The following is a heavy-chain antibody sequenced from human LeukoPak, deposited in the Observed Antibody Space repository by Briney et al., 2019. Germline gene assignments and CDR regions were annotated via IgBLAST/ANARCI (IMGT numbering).Heavy chain of an antibody. CDR2: IYYSGST. CDR1: GGSVSSSIYY. J-gene: IGHJ4*02. Sequence: SETLSLTCTVSGGSVSSSIYYWGWIRQPPGKGLEWIGSIYYSGSTSYNPSLESRVTISVDTSKNQFSLKLTSVTAADTAVYYCASRNDILTGYVFDFWGQGTLVTVSS. CDR3: ASRNDILTGYVFDF. V-gene: IGHV4-39*01. D-gene: IGHD3-9*01.